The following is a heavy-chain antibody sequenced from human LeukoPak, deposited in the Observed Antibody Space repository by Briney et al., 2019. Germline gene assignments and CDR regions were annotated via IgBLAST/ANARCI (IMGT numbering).Heavy chain of an antibody. J-gene: IGHJ4*02. CDR2: INHSGST. V-gene: IGHV4-34*01. Sequence: PSETLSLTCAVYGGSFSGYYWSWIRQPPGKGLEWIGEINHSGSTNCNPSLKSRVTISVDTSKNQFSLKLSSVTAADTAVYYCARVGPRYCSGGSCYPANPKSTCFDYWGQGTLVTVSP. CDR3: ARVGPRYCSGGSCYPANPKSTCFDY. D-gene: IGHD2-15*01. CDR1: GGSFSGYY.